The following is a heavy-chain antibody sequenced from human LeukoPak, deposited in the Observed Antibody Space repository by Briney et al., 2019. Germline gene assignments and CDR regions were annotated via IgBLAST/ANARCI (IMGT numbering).Heavy chain of an antibody. CDR1: GGSISSSSYY. Sequence: SETLSLTCTVSGGSISSSSYYWGWIRQPPEKGLEWIGSIYYSGSTYYNPSLKSRVTISVDTSKNQFSLKLSSVTAADTAVYYCARTQRNYYGSGSYYYYMDVWGKGTTVTISS. D-gene: IGHD3-10*01. J-gene: IGHJ6*03. CDR2: IYYSGST. V-gene: IGHV4-39*01. CDR3: ARTQRNYYGSGSYYYYMDV.